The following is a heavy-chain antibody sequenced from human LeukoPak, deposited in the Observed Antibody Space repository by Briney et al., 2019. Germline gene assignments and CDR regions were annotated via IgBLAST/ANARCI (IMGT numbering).Heavy chain of an antibody. J-gene: IGHJ4*02. Sequence: PGGSLRLSFAASGFIFSTYAMSWVRQAPGTGLAWVSSISGSGVNTYYADSVKGRFTISRDNSKNTLYLQMNSLRAEDTAVYYCAKDLRYSSSWSYFDCWGQGTLVTVSS. V-gene: IGHV3-23*01. CDR3: AKDLRYSSSWSYFDC. CDR2: ISGSGVNT. CDR1: GFIFSTYA. D-gene: IGHD6-13*01.